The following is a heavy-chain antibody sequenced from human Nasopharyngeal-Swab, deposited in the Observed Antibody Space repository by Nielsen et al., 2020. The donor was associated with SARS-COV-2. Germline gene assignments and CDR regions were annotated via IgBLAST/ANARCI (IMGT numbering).Heavy chain of an antibody. CDR2: ISWNSGSI. CDR3: AEVADGDLYYFDY. J-gene: IGHJ4*02. Sequence: WIRQPPGKGLEWVSGISWNSGSIGYADSVKGRFTISRDNAKNSLYLQMNSLRAEDTALYYCAEVADGDLYYFDYWGQGTLVTVSS. D-gene: IGHD4-17*01. V-gene: IGHV3-9*01.